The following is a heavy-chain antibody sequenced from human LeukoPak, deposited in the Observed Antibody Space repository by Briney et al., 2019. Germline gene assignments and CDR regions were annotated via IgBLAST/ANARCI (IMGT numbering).Heavy chain of an antibody. Sequence: SETLSLTCTVSGGSISSYYWSWIRQPPGKGLEWIGYVYYSGSTNYNPSLKSRVTISVDTSKNQFSLKLSSVTAADTAVYYCARDIDSMDVWGKGTTVTVSS. CDR1: GGSISSYY. V-gene: IGHV4-59*12. CDR2: VYYSGST. J-gene: IGHJ6*03. CDR3: ARDIDSMDV. D-gene: IGHD2-15*01.